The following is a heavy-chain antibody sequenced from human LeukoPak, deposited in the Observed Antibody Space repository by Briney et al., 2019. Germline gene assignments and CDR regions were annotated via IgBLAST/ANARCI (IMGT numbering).Heavy chain of an antibody. CDR1: GGSISSYY. J-gene: IGHJ6*02. V-gene: IGHV4-59*08. CDR2: IYYSGST. CDR3: ARLGCGGDCYWTYYYGMDV. D-gene: IGHD2-21*02. Sequence: SETLSLTCTVSGGSISSYYWSWIRQPPGKGLEWIGYIYYSGSTNYNPSLKSRDTISVDTSKNQFSLKLSSVTAADTAVYYCARLGCGGDCYWTYYYGMDVWGQGTTVTVSS.